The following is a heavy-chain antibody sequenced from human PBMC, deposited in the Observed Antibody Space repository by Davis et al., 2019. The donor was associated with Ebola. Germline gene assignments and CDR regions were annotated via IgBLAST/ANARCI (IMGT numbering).Heavy chain of an antibody. D-gene: IGHD6-6*01. Sequence: AASVKVSCKASGYTFTSYGISWVRQAPGQGLEWMGRIIPILGIANYAQKFQGRVTITADKSTSTAYMELSSLRSEDTAVYYCARDLEYSSSSVYYYYGMDVWGQGTTVTVSS. CDR3: ARDLEYSSSSVYYYYGMDV. CDR1: GYTFTSYG. J-gene: IGHJ6*02. V-gene: IGHV1-69*04. CDR2: IIPILGIA.